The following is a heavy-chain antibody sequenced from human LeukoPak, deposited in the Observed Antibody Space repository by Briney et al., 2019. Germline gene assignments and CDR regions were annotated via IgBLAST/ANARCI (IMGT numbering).Heavy chain of an antibody. CDR3: AKAHDCSGGSCYSYFDY. D-gene: IGHD2-15*01. CDR2: ISYDGTNK. CDR1: GFRFSFGNYA. V-gene: IGHV3-30-3*01. J-gene: IGHJ4*02. Sequence: GGSLRLSCAASGFRFSFGNYAMNWVRQAPGEGLELVAVISYDGTNKYYADSVKGRFTISRDNVKNTVSLQMNSLRAEDTAVYYCAKAHDCSGGSCYSYFDYWGQGTLLTVSS.